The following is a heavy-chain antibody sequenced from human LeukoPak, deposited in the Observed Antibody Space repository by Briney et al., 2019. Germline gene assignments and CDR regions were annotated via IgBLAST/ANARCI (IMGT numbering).Heavy chain of an antibody. CDR3: AREPALLGYCSGGSCYSVDY. Sequence: ASVKVSCKASGYTFTSYYMHWVRQAPGQGLEWMGIINPSGGGTSYAQKFQGRVTMTRDTSTSTVYMELSSLRSEDTAVYYCAREPALLGYCSGGSCYSVDYWGQGTLVTVSS. D-gene: IGHD2-15*01. V-gene: IGHV1-46*01. CDR1: GYTFTSYY. CDR2: INPSGGGT. J-gene: IGHJ4*02.